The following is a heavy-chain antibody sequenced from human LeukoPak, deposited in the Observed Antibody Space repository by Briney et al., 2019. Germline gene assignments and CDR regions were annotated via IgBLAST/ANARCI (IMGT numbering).Heavy chain of an antibody. J-gene: IGHJ3*02. Sequence: PSETLSLTCTVSGGSVSSGSYYWSWIRQPPGKGLEWIGYIYYSGSTNYNPYLKSRVTISVDTSKNQFSLKLSSVTAADTAVYYCARANIVATIGAFDIWGQGTMVTVSS. CDR1: GGSVSSGSYY. V-gene: IGHV4-61*01. D-gene: IGHD5-12*01. CDR3: ARANIVATIGAFDI. CDR2: IYYSGST.